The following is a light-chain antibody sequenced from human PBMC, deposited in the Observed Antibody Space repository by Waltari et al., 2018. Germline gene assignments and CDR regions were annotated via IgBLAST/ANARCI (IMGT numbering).Light chain of an antibody. Sequence: QVVLTQSPSASASLGASVKLTCTLSSGHSSYAIAWHQQQPEKGPRYLMKLSSAGSHQKGDGIPDRFSGSSSGTERYLTISSVQSEDEADYYCQTWDTGTHVVFGGGTKLTVL. CDR1: SGHSSYA. CDR2: LSSAGSH. J-gene: IGLJ2*01. V-gene: IGLV4-69*01. CDR3: QTWDTGTHVV.